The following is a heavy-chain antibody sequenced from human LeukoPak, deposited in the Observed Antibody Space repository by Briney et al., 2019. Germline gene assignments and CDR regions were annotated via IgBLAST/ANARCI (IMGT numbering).Heavy chain of an antibody. V-gene: IGHV3-9*01. CDR1: GFTFDDYA. Sequence: GGSLRLSSATSGFTFDDYAMHWVRHAPRKGLEWVSGINWNSGSIDYADSVKGRFTISRDNPKKPLYLQMKSLRAEDTALYYCAKGAPPYSALPRAHLDYWGQGTLVTVSS. CDR3: AKGAPPYSALPRAHLDY. J-gene: IGHJ4*02. CDR2: INWNSGSI. D-gene: IGHD2-15*01.